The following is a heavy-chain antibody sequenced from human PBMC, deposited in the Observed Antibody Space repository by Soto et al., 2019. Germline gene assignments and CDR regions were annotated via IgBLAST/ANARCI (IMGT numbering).Heavy chain of an antibody. V-gene: IGHV3-21*04. CDR2: ISSSSSYI. D-gene: IGHD2-15*01. CDR1: GFTFSSYS. J-gene: IGHJ4*02. Sequence: PGGSLRLSCAASGFTFSSYSMNWVRQAPGKGLEWVSSISSSSSYIYYADSVKGRITLSVDTSKTQFSLNLSSVTVADTAVYFCARKQAGYFSGIDYWGQGTLVTVSS. CDR3: ARKQAGYFSGIDY.